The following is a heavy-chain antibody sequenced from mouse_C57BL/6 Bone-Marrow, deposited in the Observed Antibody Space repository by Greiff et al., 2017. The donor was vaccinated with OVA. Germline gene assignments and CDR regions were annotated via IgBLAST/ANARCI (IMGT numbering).Heavy chain of an antibody. J-gene: IGHJ1*03. D-gene: IGHD1-1*01. V-gene: IGHV1-61*01. Sequence: QVHVKQPGAELVRPGSSVKLSCKASGYTFTSYWMDWVKQRPGQGLEWIGNIYPSDSETHYNQKFKDKATLTVDKSSSTAYMQLSSLTSEDSAVYYCARRAYYGSSYNWYFDVWGTGTTVTVSS. CDR1: GYTFTSYW. CDR2: IYPSDSET. CDR3: ARRAYYGSSYNWYFDV.